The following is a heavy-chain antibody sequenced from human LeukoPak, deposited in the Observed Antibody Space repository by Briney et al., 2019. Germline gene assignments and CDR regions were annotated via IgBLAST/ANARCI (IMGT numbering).Heavy chain of an antibody. CDR1: GFTFSSYA. CDR2: ISYDGSNK. J-gene: IGHJ4*02. Sequence: GGSLRLSCAASGFTFSSYAMHWVRQAPGKGLEWVAVISYDGSNKYYADSVKGRFTISRDNSKNTLYLQMNSLRAEDTAVYYCARDGPDWDYWGQGTLVTASS. CDR3: ARDGPDWDY. D-gene: IGHD3/OR15-3a*01. V-gene: IGHV3-30-3*01.